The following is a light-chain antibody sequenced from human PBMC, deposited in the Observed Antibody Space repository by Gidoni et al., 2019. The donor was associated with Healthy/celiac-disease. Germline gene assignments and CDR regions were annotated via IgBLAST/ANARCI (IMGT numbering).Light chain of an antibody. Sequence: DIKMTQSPSSLSASVGDRVTITCRASQSISSYLNWYQQKPGKSPKLLIYAASSLQSGVPSRFSGSGSGTDFTLTISSLQPEEFATYYCQQSYSTPRSFGQGTKLEIK. CDR2: AAS. CDR1: QSISSY. V-gene: IGKV1-39*01. J-gene: IGKJ2*03. CDR3: QQSYSTPRS.